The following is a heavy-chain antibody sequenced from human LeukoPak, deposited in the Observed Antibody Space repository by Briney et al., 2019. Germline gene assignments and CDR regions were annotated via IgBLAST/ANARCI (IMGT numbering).Heavy chain of an antibody. Sequence: GASVKVSCKTSGYTFTDYNLHWVRQAPGQRLERMGIIKPSGGDTSYAQTFQGRVFMTRDTSTSTVYMELSSLKSEDTAIYYCARVRDRYNDAYDIWGQGTMVTVSS. CDR3: ARVRDRYNDAYDI. D-gene: IGHD5-24*01. J-gene: IGHJ3*02. CDR1: GYTFTDYN. CDR2: IKPSGGDT. V-gene: IGHV1-46*01.